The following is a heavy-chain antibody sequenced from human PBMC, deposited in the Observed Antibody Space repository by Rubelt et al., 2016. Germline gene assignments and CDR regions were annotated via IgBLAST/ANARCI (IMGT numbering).Heavy chain of an antibody. Sequence: QVQLVQSGAEAKKPGASVKVSCKASGYTFTSYAMHWVRQAPGQRLEWMGWIRTYNGNTNYAQKLQGRVTMTTDTSTSTAYLELRSLRSDDTAMYFWARGYCSSANCLFNWFDPWGQGTLVTVSS. J-gene: IGHJ5*02. CDR2: IRTYNGNT. D-gene: IGHD2-2*01. CDR1: GYTFTSYA. CDR3: ARGYCSSANCLFNWFDP. V-gene: IGHV1-3*04.